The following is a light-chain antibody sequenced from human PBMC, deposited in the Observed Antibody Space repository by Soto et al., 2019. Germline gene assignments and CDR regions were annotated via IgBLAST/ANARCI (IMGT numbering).Light chain of an antibody. J-gene: IGKJ1*01. Sequence: EIALTQSPATLSLSPVERVTLSCRASESVSNNLAWHQQTAGQAPRLLIYAASTRATGIPSRFSGSGSATEFTLTISSLQSEDVAVYCCQQYSIWRTFGQGTKVDIK. CDR2: AAS. CDR3: QQYSIWRT. V-gene: IGKV3-15*01. CDR1: ESVSNN.